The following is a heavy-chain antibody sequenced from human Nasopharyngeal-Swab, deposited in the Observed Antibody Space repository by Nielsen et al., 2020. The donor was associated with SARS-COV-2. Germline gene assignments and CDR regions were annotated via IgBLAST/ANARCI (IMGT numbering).Heavy chain of an antibody. D-gene: IGHD5-12*01. CDR3: ARHVVRGYDPNYYYYYMDV. Sequence: GESLKISCKGSGYSFTSYWIGWVRQMPGKGLEWMGIIYPGDSDTRYSPSFQGQVTISADKSIGTAYLQWSSLKASDTAMYYCARHVVRGYDPNYYYYYMDVWGKGTTVTVSS. CDR1: GYSFTSYW. J-gene: IGHJ6*03. V-gene: IGHV5-51*01. CDR2: IYPGDSDT.